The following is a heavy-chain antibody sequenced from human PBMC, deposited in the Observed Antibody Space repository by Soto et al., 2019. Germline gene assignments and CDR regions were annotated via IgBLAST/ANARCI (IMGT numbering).Heavy chain of an antibody. CDR3: ARDQGLWRGELCPPLAFDN. CDR2: MSQNGGSE. CDR1: GFTFNEYA. Sequence: QVQLVESGGGVVQPGLSLRLSCAASGFTFNEYAIHWVRQAPGKGLEWVAVMSQNGGSEYYRDSVKGRFTISRDNFKSTVYLEMNDLRTEDTAVYYCARDQGLWRGELCPPLAFDNWGPGTLVTVSS. J-gene: IGHJ4*02. D-gene: IGHD3-16*01. V-gene: IGHV3-30*03.